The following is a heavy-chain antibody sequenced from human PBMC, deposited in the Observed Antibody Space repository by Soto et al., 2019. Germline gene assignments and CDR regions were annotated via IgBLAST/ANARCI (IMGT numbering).Heavy chain of an antibody. Sequence: PSETLSLTCTVSGGSISSYYWSWIRQPAGKGLEWIGCIYTSGSTNYNPSLKSRVTMSVDTSKNQFSLKLSSVTAADTAVYYCARDSSDYDILTGYYGWDYYYYGMDVWGQGTTVTVSS. CDR3: ARDSSDYDILTGYYGWDYYYYGMDV. CDR1: GGSISSYY. D-gene: IGHD3-9*01. CDR2: IYTSGST. J-gene: IGHJ6*02. V-gene: IGHV4-4*07.